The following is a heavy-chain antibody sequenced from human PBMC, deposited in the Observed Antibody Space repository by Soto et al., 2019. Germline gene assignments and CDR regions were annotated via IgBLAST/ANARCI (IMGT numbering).Heavy chain of an antibody. V-gene: IGHV3-11*01. J-gene: IGHJ4*02. CDR3: AISILGCCSSTSCLPGY. Sequence: PGGSLRLSCAASGFTFSDYYMSWIRQAPGKGLEWVSYISSSGSTIYYADSVKGRFTISRDNAKNSLYLQMNSLRAEDTAVYYCAISILGCCSSTSCLPGYWGQGTLVTVSS. CDR2: ISSSGSTI. CDR1: GFTFSDYY. D-gene: IGHD2-2*01.